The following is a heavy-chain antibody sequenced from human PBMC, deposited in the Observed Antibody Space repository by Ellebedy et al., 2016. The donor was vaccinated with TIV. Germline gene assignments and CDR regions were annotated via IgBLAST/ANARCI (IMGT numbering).Heavy chain of an antibody. J-gene: IGHJ4*03. CDR1: GFTFSSYE. V-gene: IGHV3-13*01. CDR2: IGTTGDT. D-gene: IGHD4-17*01. Sequence: GESLKISCAASGFTFSSYEMYWVRQATGKGLELVSAIGTTGDTYHPGSVKGRFTISRENAKSSFYLQMNNLRAGDTAVYYCTRAYDDYGGGYFDSWGQGTLVTVSS. CDR3: TRAYDDYGGGYFDS.